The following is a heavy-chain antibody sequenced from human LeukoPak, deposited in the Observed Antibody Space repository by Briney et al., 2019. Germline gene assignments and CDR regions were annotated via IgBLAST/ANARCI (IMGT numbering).Heavy chain of an antibody. V-gene: IGHV1-18*01. D-gene: IGHD2/OR15-2a*01. CDR3: ARVLHPPYYYYYMDV. CDR1: GYTFTSYG. CDR2: ISAYNGNT. Sequence: GASVKVSCKASGYTFTSYGISWVRQAPGQGLEWMGWISAYNGNTNYAQKLQGRVTMTTDTSTSTAYMELSSLRSEDTAVYYCARVLHPPYYYYYMDVWGKGTTVTVSS. J-gene: IGHJ6*03.